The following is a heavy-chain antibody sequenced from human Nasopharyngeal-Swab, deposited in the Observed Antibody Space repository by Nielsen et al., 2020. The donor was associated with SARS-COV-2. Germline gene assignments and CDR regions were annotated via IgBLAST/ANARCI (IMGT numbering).Heavy chain of an antibody. J-gene: IGHJ4*02. CDR2: ISYDGSNK. D-gene: IGHD1-26*01. CDR3: AKDRSNYDYFDY. Sequence: GESLKISCAASGFTFSSYGMHWVRQAPGKGLEWVTLISYDGSNKYYADSVKGRFTISRDNSKNTLYLQMNSLRAEDTAVYYCAKDRSNYDYFDYWGQGTLVTVSS. CDR1: GFTFSSYG. V-gene: IGHV3-30*18.